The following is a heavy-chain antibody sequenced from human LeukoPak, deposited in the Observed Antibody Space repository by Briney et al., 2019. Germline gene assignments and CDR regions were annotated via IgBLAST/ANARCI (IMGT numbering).Heavy chain of an antibody. J-gene: IGHJ5*02. CDR1: GFTFSSYW. Sequence: GGSLRLSCAASGFTFSSYWMHWVRQAPGKGLVWVSRINSDGSTTSYADSVKGRLTISRDNAKNTLYLQMNSLRGEDTAVYYCANSKGGYNWFDPWGQGTLVTVSS. CDR3: ANSKGGYNWFDP. D-gene: IGHD3-16*01. V-gene: IGHV3-74*01. CDR2: INSDGSTT.